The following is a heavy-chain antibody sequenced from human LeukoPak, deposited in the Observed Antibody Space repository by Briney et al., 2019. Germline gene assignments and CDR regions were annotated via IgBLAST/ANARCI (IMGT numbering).Heavy chain of an antibody. CDR2: ISSSGSTI. CDR1: GFTFSSYE. CDR3: AKESITAFDY. J-gene: IGHJ4*02. Sequence: TGGSLRLSCAASGFTFSSYEMNWVRQAPGKGLEWVSYISSSGSTIYYADSVKGRFTISRDNSKNTLYLQMSSLRAEDTAVYYCAKESITAFDYWGQGTLVTVSS. D-gene: IGHD1-14*01. V-gene: IGHV3-48*03.